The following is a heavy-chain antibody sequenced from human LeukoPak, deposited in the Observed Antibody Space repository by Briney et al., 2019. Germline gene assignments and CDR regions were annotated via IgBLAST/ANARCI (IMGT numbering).Heavy chain of an antibody. CDR3: ARDPTISGVVIVPDY. Sequence: PGGSLRLSCAASGFTFSNYWMSWVRQAPGKGLEWVANIKQDGSEKYYVDSVKGRFTISRDNAKNSLYLQMNSLRAEDTAVYYCARDPTISGVVIVPDYWGQGTLVTVSS. V-gene: IGHV3-7*01. CDR2: IKQDGSEK. CDR1: GFTFSNYW. J-gene: IGHJ4*02. D-gene: IGHD3-3*01.